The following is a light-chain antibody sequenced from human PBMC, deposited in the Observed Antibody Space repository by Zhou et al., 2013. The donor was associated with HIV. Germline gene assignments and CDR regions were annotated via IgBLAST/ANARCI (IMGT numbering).Light chain of an antibody. J-gene: IGKJ2*01. V-gene: IGKV1-5*03. CDR2: KAS. CDR3: QQYNSYPVT. CDR1: QSINNW. Sequence: DIQMTQSPSTLSASVGDRVTITCRASQSINNWLAWYQQKPGKAPKLLIYKASSLESGVPLRFSGSGSGTEFTLTISSLRPDDFATYYCQQYNSYPVTFGQGTKLEIK.